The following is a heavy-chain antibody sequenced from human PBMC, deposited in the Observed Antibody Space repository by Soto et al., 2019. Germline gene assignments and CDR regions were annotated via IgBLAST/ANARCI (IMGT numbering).Heavy chain of an antibody. CDR3: ARASSRDGYNYRAGYFDY. Sequence: QVQLQESGPGLVKPSQTLSLTCTVSGGSFSSGSYYWSWIRQHPGKGLEWIGYIYYSGSTYYTPSLKSRVTISVDTSKNQFSLKLSSVTAADTAVYYCARASSRDGYNYRAGYFDYWGQGTLVTVSS. D-gene: IGHD5-12*01. V-gene: IGHV4-31*03. J-gene: IGHJ4*02. CDR1: GGSFSSGSYY. CDR2: IYYSGST.